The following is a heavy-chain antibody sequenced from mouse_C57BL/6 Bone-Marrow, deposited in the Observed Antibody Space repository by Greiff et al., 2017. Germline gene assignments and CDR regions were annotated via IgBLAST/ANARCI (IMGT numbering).Heavy chain of an antibody. D-gene: IGHD1-1*01. J-gene: IGHJ4*01. Sequence: VMLVESGAELVRPGTSVKMSCKASGYTFTNYWIGWAKQRPGHGLEWIGDIYPGGGYTNYNEKFKGKATLTADKSSSTAYMQFSSLTSEDSAIYYCARDYEAMDYWGQGTSVTVSS. CDR1: GYTFTNYW. CDR2: IYPGGGYT. V-gene: IGHV1-63*01. CDR3: ARDYEAMDY.